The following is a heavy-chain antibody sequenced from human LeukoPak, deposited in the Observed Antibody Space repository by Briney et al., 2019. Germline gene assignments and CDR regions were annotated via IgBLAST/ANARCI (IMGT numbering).Heavy chain of an antibody. Sequence: SETLSLTCTVSGGSISSYYWSWIRQPPGKGLEWIGYIYYSGSTNYNPSLKSRVTISVDTSKHQFSLKLSSVTAADTAVYYCARVSMTTVMGGWFDPWGQGTLVTVSS. D-gene: IGHD4-11*01. CDR2: IYYSGST. CDR1: GGSISSYY. CDR3: ARVSMTTVMGGWFDP. V-gene: IGHV4-59*01. J-gene: IGHJ5*02.